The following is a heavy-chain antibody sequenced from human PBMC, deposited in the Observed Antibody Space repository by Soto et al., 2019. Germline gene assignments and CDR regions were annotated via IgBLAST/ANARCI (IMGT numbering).Heavy chain of an antibody. Sequence: HPGGSLRVSCAASGFTFSSYAMSWVRQAPGKGLEWVSAISGSGGSTYYADSVKGRFTISRDNSKNTLYLQMNSLRAEDTAVYYCAKGTFGGVIVTSVDVWGHATTVTVSS. CDR2: ISGSGGST. V-gene: IGHV3-23*01. D-gene: IGHD3-16*02. CDR3: AKGTFGGVIVTSVDV. J-gene: IGHJ6*02. CDR1: GFTFSSYA.